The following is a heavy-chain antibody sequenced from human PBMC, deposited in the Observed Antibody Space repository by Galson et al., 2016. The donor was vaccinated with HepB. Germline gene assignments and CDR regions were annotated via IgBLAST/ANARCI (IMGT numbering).Heavy chain of an antibody. V-gene: IGHV3-23*01. CDR1: GFTFTSFA. D-gene: IGHD1-26*01. CDR2: ISGDGGST. Sequence: SLRLSCAASGFTFTSFAMNWFRQAPGKGLEWVSGISGDGGSTYFADSVKGRFTISRDNSKNTVELQMNSLRAEDTAVYYCAWSYSGRKGASDIWGQGTMVTVSS. J-gene: IGHJ3*02. CDR3: AWSYSGRKGASDI.